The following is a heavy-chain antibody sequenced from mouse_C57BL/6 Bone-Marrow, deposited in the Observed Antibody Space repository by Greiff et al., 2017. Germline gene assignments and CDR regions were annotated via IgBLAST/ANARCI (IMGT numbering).Heavy chain of an antibody. J-gene: IGHJ1*03. CDR2: IYPGDGDT. CDR1: GYAFSSSW. Sequence: QVHVMQSGPELVKPGASVKISCKASGYAFSSSWMYWVKQRPGKGLEWIGRIYPGDGDTNYNGKFKGKATLAADKSSSTAYMQLSSLTSEDSAVYFCARSDYGSGRYWYFDVWGTGTTVTVSS. V-gene: IGHV1-82*01. CDR3: ARSDYGSGRYWYFDV. D-gene: IGHD1-1*01.